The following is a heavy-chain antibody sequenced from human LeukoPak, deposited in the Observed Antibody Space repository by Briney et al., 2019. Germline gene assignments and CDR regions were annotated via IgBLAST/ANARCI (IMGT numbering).Heavy chain of an antibody. CDR3: ARLAVAGNLDY. Sequence: SETLSLTCTVSGGSISSSSYYWGWIRQPPGKGLEWIGSIYYGGSTYYNPSLKSRVTISVDTSKNQFSLKLSSVTAADTAVYYCARLAVAGNLDYWGQGTLVTVSS. V-gene: IGHV4-39*01. CDR2: IYYGGST. J-gene: IGHJ4*02. D-gene: IGHD6-19*01. CDR1: GGSISSSSYY.